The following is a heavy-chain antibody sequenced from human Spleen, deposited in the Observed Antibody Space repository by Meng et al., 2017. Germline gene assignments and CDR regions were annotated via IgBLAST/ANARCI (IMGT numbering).Heavy chain of an antibody. CDR1: GVSIRRITC. CDR2: IYHGGDT. V-gene: IGHV4/OR15-8*02. CDR3: ASWIYSCGWQ. Sequence: QVQLQESGPGLVKPSGALSLTCSVSGVSIRRITCYKWVRQPPGKGLQWIGEIYHGGDTNYNPSLKSRVTIAIDRSKNQFSLKLSSVTAADTAVYYCASWIYSCGWQWGQGTLVTVSS. D-gene: IGHD6-19*01. J-gene: IGHJ4*02.